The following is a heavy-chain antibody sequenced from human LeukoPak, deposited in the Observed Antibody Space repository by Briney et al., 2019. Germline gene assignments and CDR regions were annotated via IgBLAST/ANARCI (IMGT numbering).Heavy chain of an antibody. J-gene: IGHJ6*03. CDR3: ARVPYGNYHYYYMDV. CDR2: IYTGGGT. D-gene: IGHD3-10*01. CDR1: GFTVSNNY. V-gene: IGHV3-53*01. Sequence: GGSLRLSCTASGFTVSNNYMNWVRQAPGKGLEWVSIIYTGGGTYYADSVKGRFTISRDNSKNTIYLQMNSLRAEDTAVYFCARVPYGNYHYYYMDVWGKGTTVTVSS.